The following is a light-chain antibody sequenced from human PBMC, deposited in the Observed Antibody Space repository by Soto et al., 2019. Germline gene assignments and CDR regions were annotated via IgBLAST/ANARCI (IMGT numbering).Light chain of an antibody. CDR3: SSYTTSSTLV. CDR2: EVI. V-gene: IGLV2-14*01. J-gene: IGLJ2*01. Sequence: QSALTQPASVSGSPGQSITISCTATSSDVGTYDYVSWYQQYPGKAPKLIIYEVIHRPSGVSNRFSGSKSGNTASLIVSGLQAEDEADYYCSSYTTSSTLVFGGGTQLTVL. CDR1: SSDVGTYDY.